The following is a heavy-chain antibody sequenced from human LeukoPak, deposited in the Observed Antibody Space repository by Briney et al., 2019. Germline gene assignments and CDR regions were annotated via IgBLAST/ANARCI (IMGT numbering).Heavy chain of an antibody. J-gene: IGHJ4*02. D-gene: IGHD3-22*01. Sequence: PGGSLRLSCAASGFTFSSYGMHWVRQASGKGLEWVAVISYDGSNKYYADSVKGRFTISRDNSKNTLYLQMNSLRAEDTAVYYCAVGEVYYYDSSGPLDFDYWGQGTLVTVSS. CDR3: AVGEVYYYDSSGPLDFDY. CDR2: ISYDGSNK. CDR1: GFTFSSYG. V-gene: IGHV3-30*03.